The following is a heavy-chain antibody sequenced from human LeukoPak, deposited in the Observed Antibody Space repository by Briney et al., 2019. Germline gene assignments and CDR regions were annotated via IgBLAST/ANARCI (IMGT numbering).Heavy chain of an antibody. CDR1: GFTFSSCG. CDR2: INWNGGST. J-gene: IGHJ4*02. V-gene: IGHV3-20*04. CDR3: ARGHHDIVATDFDY. D-gene: IGHD5-12*01. Sequence: PGGSLRLSCAASGFTFSSCGFHWVRQAPGKGLEWVSGINWNGGSTGYADSVKGRFTISRDNAKNSLYLQMNSLRAEDTALYYCARGHHDIVATDFDYWGQGTLVTVSS.